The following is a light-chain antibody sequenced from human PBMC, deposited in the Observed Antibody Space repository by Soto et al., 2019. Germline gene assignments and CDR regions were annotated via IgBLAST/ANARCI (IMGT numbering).Light chain of an antibody. CDR1: DSNIGNNS. CDR2: RNN. CDR3: AAWDDSVSGYV. J-gene: IGLJ1*01. V-gene: IGLV1-47*01. Sequence: QSVLTQPPSASGTPGQRVTISCSGSDSNIGNNSVLWYQQLPAAAPKLLIFRNNQRPSGVPDRFSGSGSGTSASLAISGLRSDDEADYYCAAWDDSVSGYVFGAGTKVTVL.